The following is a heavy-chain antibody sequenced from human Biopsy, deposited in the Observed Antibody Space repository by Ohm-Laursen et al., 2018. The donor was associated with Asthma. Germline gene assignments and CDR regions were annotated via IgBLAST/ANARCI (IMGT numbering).Heavy chain of an antibody. J-gene: IGHJ4*02. Sequence: SLRLSCAASGFTVSNFAMNWVRQAPGQGLEWVSVISSGSGSTYYADSVKGRFTISRDTSMNTLYLQMNSLTAEDTAVYHCAKDERSYYGSDSKYMQPVPLGDWGQGTPVIVSA. CDR3: AKDERSYYGSDSKYMQPVPLGD. V-gene: IGHV3-23*01. CDR2: ISSGSGST. D-gene: IGHD2-21*01. CDR1: GFTVSNFA.